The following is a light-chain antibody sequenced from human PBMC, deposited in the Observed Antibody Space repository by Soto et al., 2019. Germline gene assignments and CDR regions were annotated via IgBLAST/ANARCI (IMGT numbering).Light chain of an antibody. CDR1: QNILYSSNNKNY. J-gene: IGKJ1*01. CDR3: QQYYRTPQT. Sequence: DIVMTQSPDSLAVSLGERATIHCKSSQNILYSSNNKNYLAWYQQKPGQPPKXXTYWASTRESGVPDRSSGSGSGTDFTLTISSLQAEDVAVYYCQQYYRTPQTFGQGTKVDIK. V-gene: IGKV4-1*01. CDR2: WAS.